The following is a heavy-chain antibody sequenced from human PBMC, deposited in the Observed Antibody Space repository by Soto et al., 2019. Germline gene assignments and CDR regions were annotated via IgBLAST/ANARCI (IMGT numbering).Heavy chain of an antibody. D-gene: IGHD6-13*01. CDR1: GGTLSSYA. CDR3: ARVSEDGSGSSSWYYYYGMDV. J-gene: IGHJ6*02. CDR2: IIPIFGTA. Sequence: RASVKVSCKASGGTLSSYAISWVRQAPGQGLEWMGGIIPIFGTANYAQKFQGRVTITADESTSTAYMELSSLRSEDTAVYYCARVSEDGSGSSSWYYYYGMDVWGQGTTVTVSS. V-gene: IGHV1-69*13.